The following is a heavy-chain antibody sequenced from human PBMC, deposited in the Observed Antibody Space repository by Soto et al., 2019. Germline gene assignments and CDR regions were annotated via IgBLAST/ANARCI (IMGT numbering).Heavy chain of an antibody. CDR2: IYYSGST. CDR3: DCVGVRGASSASCGMDV. V-gene: IGHV4-30-4*01. D-gene: IGHD3-10*01. J-gene: IGHJ6*04. CDR1: GGSISSGDYY. Sequence: PSETLSLTCTVSGGSISSGDYYWSWIRQPPGKGLEWIGYIYYSGSTYYNPSLKSRVTISVDTSKNQFSLKLSSVTAADTAVYCCDCVGVRGASSASCGMDVWGKGTTVTVSS.